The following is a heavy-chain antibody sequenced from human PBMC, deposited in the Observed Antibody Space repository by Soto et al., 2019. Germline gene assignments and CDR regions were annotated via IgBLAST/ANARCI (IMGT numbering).Heavy chain of an antibody. CDR1: GESFSGYY. Sequence: SATLSLTCAVDGESFSGYYWSWIRQSPGKGLEWIGEINGSGSTNYNPSLKSRVTLSIDTSRNQFSLKLTSVTAADTAVFFCASRMGSGKYYFDYWGRGTLVTVSS. CDR3: ASRMGSGKYYFDY. J-gene: IGHJ4*02. CDR2: INGSGST. V-gene: IGHV4-34*01. D-gene: IGHD3-10*01.